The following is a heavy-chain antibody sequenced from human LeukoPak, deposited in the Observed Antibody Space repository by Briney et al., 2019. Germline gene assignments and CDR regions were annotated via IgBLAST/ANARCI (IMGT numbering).Heavy chain of an antibody. CDR2: ISWNSGSI. Sequence: GRSLRLSCAASGFTFDDYAMHWVRQAPGKGLEWVSGISWNSGSIGYADSVKGRFTISRDNAKNSLYLQMNSLRAEDTALYYCVKDMGLSEQLADYWGQGTLVTVSS. CDR1: GFTFDDYA. D-gene: IGHD6-6*01. V-gene: IGHV3-9*01. J-gene: IGHJ4*02. CDR3: VKDMGLSEQLADY.